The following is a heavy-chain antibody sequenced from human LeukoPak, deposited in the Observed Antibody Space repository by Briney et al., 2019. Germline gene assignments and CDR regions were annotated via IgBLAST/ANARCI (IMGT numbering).Heavy chain of an antibody. Sequence: PGRSLRLSCAASGFTFSSYWIHWVRQAPGKGLVWVSRINTDGSSTSYADSVKGRFTISRDNAKNTLYLQMNSLRVEDTAVYYCAKPNGSSSFFDYWGQGSLVTVSS. D-gene: IGHD1-14*01. J-gene: IGHJ4*02. CDR1: GFTFSSYW. CDR3: AKPNGSSSFFDY. CDR2: INTDGSST. V-gene: IGHV3-74*01.